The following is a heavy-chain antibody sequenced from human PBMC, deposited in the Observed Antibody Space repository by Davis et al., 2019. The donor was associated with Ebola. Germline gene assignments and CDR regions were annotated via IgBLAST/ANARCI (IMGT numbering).Heavy chain of an antibody. CDR3: AKAVGAAQRAYFDY. CDR1: GYIFSNYG. V-gene: IGHV3-30*18. CDR2: MSYDGSNK. D-gene: IGHD1-26*01. Sequence: GGSLRLSCAASGYIFSNYGIHWVRQAPGRGLEWVAVMSYDGSNKYYTDSVKGRFTISRDNSKNTLYLQMNSLRVEDTAVYYCAKAVGAAQRAYFDYWGQGTLVTVSS. J-gene: IGHJ4*02.